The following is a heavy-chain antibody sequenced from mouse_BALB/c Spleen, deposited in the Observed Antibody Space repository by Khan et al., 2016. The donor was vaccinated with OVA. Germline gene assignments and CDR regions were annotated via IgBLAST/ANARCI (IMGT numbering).Heavy chain of an antibody. V-gene: IGHV5-6*01. J-gene: IGHJ3*01. D-gene: IGHD1-1*01. CDR3: ARLAYYYDSEGFAY. CDR2: ISTGGHYT. Sequence: EVELVESGGDLVEPGGSLKLSCAASGFTFSTYGMSWVRQTPDKRLEWVATISTGGHYTSYPDSVRGRFTFSRDHAKKTLYLQMTSLKSEDTAMFYCARLAYYYDSEGFAYWGQGTLVTVSA. CDR1: GFTFSTYG.